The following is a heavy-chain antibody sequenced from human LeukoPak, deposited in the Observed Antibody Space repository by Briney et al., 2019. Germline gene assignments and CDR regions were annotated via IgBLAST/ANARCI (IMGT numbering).Heavy chain of an antibody. CDR2: ISGSGGST. CDR1: GFTFSSYA. D-gene: IGHD6-13*01. J-gene: IGHJ6*02. CDR3: AKDIAALPYYYCYYGMDV. V-gene: IGHV3-23*01. Sequence: SGASLRLSCAASGFTFSSYAMSWVRQAPGKGLELVSAISGSGGSTYYADSVKGRFTISRDNSKNTLYLQMNSLRAEDTAVYYCAKDIAALPYYYCYYGMDVWGQGTTVTVSS.